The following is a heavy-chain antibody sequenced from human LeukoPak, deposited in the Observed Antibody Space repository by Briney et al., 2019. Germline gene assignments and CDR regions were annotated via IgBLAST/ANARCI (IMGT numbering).Heavy chain of an antibody. D-gene: IGHD3-10*01. CDR1: GGSFSGYY. V-gene: IGHV4-59*01. CDR3: ARLGNTMVRDY. CDR2: IYYSGST. Sequence: PETLSLTCAVYGGSFSGYYWSWIRQPPGKGLEWIGYIYYSGSTNYNPSLKSRVTISVDTSKNQFSLKLSSVTAADTAVYYCARLGNTMVRDYWGQGTLVTVSS. J-gene: IGHJ4*02.